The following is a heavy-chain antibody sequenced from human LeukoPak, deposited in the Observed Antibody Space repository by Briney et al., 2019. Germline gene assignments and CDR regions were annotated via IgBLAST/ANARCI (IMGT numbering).Heavy chain of an antibody. V-gene: IGHV4-4*09. D-gene: IGHD2-2*01. J-gene: IGHJ6*03. CDR1: GGSISSYY. CDR3: ARHGYCSSTTCYRVRVSYYYMDV. Sequence: SETLSLTCTVSGGSISSYYWSWIRQPPGKGLEGIGYIYNSGRSTYTPSLQSLVPISLHPSKTHFPLTLSSLTAPPTAVYYSARHGYCSSTTCYRVRVSYYYMDVWGEGTPVTVSS. CDR2: IYNSGRS.